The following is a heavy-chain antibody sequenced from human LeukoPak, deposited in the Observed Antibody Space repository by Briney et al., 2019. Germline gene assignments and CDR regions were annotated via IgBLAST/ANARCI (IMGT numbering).Heavy chain of an antibody. CDR1: GFTFSSYG. D-gene: IGHD1-1*01. V-gene: IGHV3-30*18. CDR2: ISYDGSNK. CDR3: AKGGTSWVVDYYYGMDV. J-gene: IGHJ6*02. Sequence: GGSLRLSCAASGFTFSSYGMHWVRQAPGKGLEWVAVISYDGSNKYYADSVKGRFTISRDNSKNTLYLQMNSLRAEDTAVYYCAKGGTSWVVDYYYGMDVWGQGTTVTVSS.